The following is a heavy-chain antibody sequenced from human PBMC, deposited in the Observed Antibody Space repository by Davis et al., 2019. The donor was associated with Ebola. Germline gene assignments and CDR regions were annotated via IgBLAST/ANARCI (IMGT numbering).Heavy chain of an antibody. Sequence: GGSLRLSCAASGFTFSSYAMSWVRQAPGKGLEWVSTISGSGGSTYYADSVKGRFTISRDNSKNTLYLQMNSLRAEDTAVYYCAKDLGTYYYDSSGYGYYYYGMDVWGKGTTVTVSS. V-gene: IGHV3-23*01. CDR3: AKDLGTYYYDSSGYGYYYYGMDV. CDR2: ISGSGGST. CDR1: GFTFSSYA. D-gene: IGHD3-22*01. J-gene: IGHJ6*04.